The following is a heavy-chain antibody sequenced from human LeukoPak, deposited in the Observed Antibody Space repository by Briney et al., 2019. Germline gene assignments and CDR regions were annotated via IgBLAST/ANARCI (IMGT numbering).Heavy chain of an antibody. CDR1: GFAFSVYA. J-gene: IGHJ5*01. CDR2: INANSGTT. CDR3: AKPISGGLAVTADWFHP. Sequence: PGGSLRLSCSASGFAFSVYAMSWHRQPPGKGLEWVSTINANSGTTSYAASVRRRFTISRDNSKNTLYLQLNTLRADDTATYYCAKPISGGLAVTADWFHPWGQGTLVVVSS. V-gene: IGHV3-23*01. D-gene: IGHD6-19*01.